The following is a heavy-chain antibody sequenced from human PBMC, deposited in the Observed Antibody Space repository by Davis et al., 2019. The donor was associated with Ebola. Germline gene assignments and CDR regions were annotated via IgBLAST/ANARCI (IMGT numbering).Heavy chain of an antibody. CDR3: ARDFSSGWQNDAFDI. Sequence: GESLKISCAASGFTFSDYYMSWIRQAPGKGLEWVSYISSSGSTIYYADSVKGRFTISRDNAKNSLYLQMNSLRDEDTAVYYCARDFSSGWQNDAFDIWGQGTMVTVSS. D-gene: IGHD6-19*01. V-gene: IGHV3-11*04. J-gene: IGHJ3*02. CDR1: GFTFSDYY. CDR2: ISSSGSTI.